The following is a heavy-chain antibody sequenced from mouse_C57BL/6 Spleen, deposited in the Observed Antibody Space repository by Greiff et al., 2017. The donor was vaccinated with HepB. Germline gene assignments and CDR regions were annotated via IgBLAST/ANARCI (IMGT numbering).Heavy chain of an antibody. J-gene: IGHJ4*01. CDR3: AQYSNYNAMDY. Sequence: QVHVKQPGAELVRPGTSVKLSCKASGYTFTSYWMHWVKQRPGQGLEWIGVIDPSDSYTNYNQKFKGKATLTVDTSSSTAYMQLSSLTSEDSAVYYCAQYSNYNAMDYWGQGTSVTVSS. CDR2: IDPSDSYT. V-gene: IGHV1-59*01. CDR1: GYTFTSYW. D-gene: IGHD2-5*01.